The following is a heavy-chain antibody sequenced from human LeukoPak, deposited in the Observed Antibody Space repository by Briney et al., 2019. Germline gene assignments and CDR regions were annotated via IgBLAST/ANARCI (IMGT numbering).Heavy chain of an antibody. V-gene: IGHV3-33*01. J-gene: IGHJ3*02. Sequence: GGSLRLSCAASGFTFRNYAMCWVRQAPGKGLEWVAGIWDDGSNKYYAEYVKGRVTMSTDNSHNTLYMQMTSLTAEDTAMDYCARGAYCSGGSCPGAFDIWGQGTMVTVSS. CDR3: ARGAYCSGGSCPGAFDI. D-gene: IGHD2-15*01. CDR1: GFTFRNYA. CDR2: IWDDGSNK.